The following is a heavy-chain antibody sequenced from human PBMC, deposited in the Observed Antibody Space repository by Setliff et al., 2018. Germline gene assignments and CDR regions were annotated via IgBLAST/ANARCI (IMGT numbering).Heavy chain of an antibody. V-gene: IGHV1-69*13. CDR1: GGNFNNYA. D-gene: IGHD6-13*01. CDR2: IIPLFGTT. CDR3: ARAGVAAAGKKGVFEH. Sequence: SVKVSCKASGGNFNNYAINWVRQAPGQGLEWVGRIIPLFGTTNLAQEFQGRVTMTADESTETTYMDLTSLRSDDTAVYYCARAGVAAAGKKGVFEHWGQGTLVTVSS. J-gene: IGHJ4*02.